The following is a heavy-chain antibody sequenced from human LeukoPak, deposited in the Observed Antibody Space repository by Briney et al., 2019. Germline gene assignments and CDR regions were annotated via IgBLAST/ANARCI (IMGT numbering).Heavy chain of an antibody. CDR1: GFTFSDYY. CDR2: INSAGNSI. D-gene: IGHD3-22*01. Sequence: GGSLRLSCAASGFTFSDYYMSWIRQAPGKGLVWVSRINSAGNSISYADSVKGRFTISRDNAKNTLYLQMNSLRAEDTAVYYCTRSYYYDSSRDYWGQGTLVTVSS. CDR3: TRSYYYDSSRDY. V-gene: IGHV3-74*01. J-gene: IGHJ4*02.